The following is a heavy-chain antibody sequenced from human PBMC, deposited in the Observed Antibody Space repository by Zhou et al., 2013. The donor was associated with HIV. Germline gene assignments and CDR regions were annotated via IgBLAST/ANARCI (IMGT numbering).Heavy chain of an antibody. Sequence: QVQLVQSGAEVKKPGSSVKVSCKASGGTFSSYAISWVRQAPGQGLEWMGRIIPILGIANYAQKFQGRVTITADKSTSTAYMELSSLRSEDTAVYYCARATDYYGSGSYTLWGQGTLVTVSS. CDR3: ARATDYYGSGSYTL. D-gene: IGHD3-10*01. CDR2: IIPILGIA. J-gene: IGHJ4*02. V-gene: IGHV1-69*04. CDR1: GGTFSSYA.